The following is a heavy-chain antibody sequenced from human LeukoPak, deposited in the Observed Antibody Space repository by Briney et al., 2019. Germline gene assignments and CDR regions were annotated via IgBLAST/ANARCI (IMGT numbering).Heavy chain of an antibody. CDR2: ISYDGSNK. CDR1: GSTFSSYG. CDR3: AKEFGAFGDY. V-gene: IGHV3-30*18. J-gene: IGHJ4*02. Sequence: GRSLRLSCAASGSTFSSYGMHWVRQAPGKGLEWVAVISYDGSNKYYADSVKGRSTISRDNSKNTLYLQMNSLRAEDTAAYYCAKEFGAFGDYWGQGTLVTVSS. D-gene: IGHD3-10*01.